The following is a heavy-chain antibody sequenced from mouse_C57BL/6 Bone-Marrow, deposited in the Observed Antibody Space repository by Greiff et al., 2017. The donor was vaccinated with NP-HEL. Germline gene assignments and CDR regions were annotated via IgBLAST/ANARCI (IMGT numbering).Heavy chain of an antibody. CDR1: GYTFTSYW. Sequence: EVQLQQSGTVLARPGASVKMSCKTSGYTFTSYWMHWVKQSPGQGLEWIGAIYPGNSDTSYNQKFKGKAKLTAVTSASTAYMELSSLTNEDSAVYYCTPFYYGSPRDFDYWGQGTTLTVSS. CDR3: TPFYYGSPRDFDY. V-gene: IGHV1-5*01. J-gene: IGHJ2*01. CDR2: IYPGNSDT. D-gene: IGHD1-1*01.